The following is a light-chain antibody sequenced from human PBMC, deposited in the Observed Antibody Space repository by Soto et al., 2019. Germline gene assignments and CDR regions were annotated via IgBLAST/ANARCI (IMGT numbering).Light chain of an antibody. CDR2: RNN. Sequence: QSVLTQPPSASGTPGQRVSISCSGSRSNIGSDYVFWFQQLAGAAPKLLIYRNNQRPSGVPDRFSGSKSGTSASLAISGLRSEDEADYYCAAWDDSLSGGVFGGGTKVTVL. J-gene: IGLJ3*02. CDR1: RSNIGSDY. CDR3: AAWDDSLSGGV. V-gene: IGLV1-47*01.